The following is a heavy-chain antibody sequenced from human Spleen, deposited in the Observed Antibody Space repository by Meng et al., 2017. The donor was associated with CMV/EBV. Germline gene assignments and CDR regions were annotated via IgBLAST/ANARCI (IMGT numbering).Heavy chain of an antibody. CDR3: ARAGAAATSLDY. D-gene: IGHD2-2*01. J-gene: IGHJ4*02. CDR2: IYSGGSST. V-gene: IGHV3-23*03. Sequence: GESLKISCAASGFTFSSYAMSWVRQAPGKGLEWVSVIYSGGSSTHYADSVKGRFTVSRDNAKNTLYLQMNSLRAEDTAVYYCARAGAAATSLDYWGQGTPVTVSS. CDR1: GFTFSSYA.